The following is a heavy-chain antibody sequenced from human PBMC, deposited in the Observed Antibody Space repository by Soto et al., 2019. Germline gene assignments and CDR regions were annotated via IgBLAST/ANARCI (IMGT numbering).Heavy chain of an antibody. CDR1: GGSVSSDTHY. Sequence: SETLSLTCTVSGGSVSSDTHYWSWIRQPPGKRLERIGFIYSSGSTNYNPSLKSRVTMSVDTSKNQFSLKLRSVIVADTAVYHCARFVRSCSGTACYTRADVWGQGTTVTVSS. CDR3: ARFVRSCSGTACYTRADV. CDR2: IYSSGST. D-gene: IGHD2-2*01. J-gene: IGHJ6*02. V-gene: IGHV4-61*01.